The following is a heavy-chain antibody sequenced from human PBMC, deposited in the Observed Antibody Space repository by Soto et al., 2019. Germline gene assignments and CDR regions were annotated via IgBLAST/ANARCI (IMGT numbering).Heavy chain of an antibody. D-gene: IGHD2-15*01. J-gene: IGHJ4*02. Sequence: QVQLVESGGGVVQRGRSLRLSCAASGFTFSNYVMHWVRQAPGKGLEWVVRISFDGSNTYYVDSVKGRFTMSRDNSKNTLYLQMNSLRVEDTAVYYCAKDWGQYFSGRYCYLFEARGQRTLVTVAA. CDR2: ISFDGSNT. V-gene: IGHV3-30*18. CDR1: GFTFSNYV. CDR3: AKDWGQYFSGRYCYLFEA.